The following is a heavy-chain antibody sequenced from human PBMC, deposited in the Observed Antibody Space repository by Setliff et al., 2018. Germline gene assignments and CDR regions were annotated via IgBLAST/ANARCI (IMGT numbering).Heavy chain of an antibody. CDR3: ARMSGFQYIDV. V-gene: IGHV4-4*09. CDR2: IYTSWST. D-gene: IGHD3-3*01. CDR1: GDSINNFY. Sequence: PSETLSLTCTVSGDSINNFYWTWIRQPPGKELEWIGQIYTSWSTNYNPSLRSRVTISLDTSKNQFSLSLTSVTAEDTAVYYCARMSGFQYIDVWDKGTTVTVSS. J-gene: IGHJ6*03.